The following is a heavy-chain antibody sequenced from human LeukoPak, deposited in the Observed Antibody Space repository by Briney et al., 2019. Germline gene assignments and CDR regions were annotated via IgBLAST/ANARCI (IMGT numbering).Heavy chain of an antibody. CDR1: GGSISSYY. CDR3: ARQNIGYCSGGSCYKSHYGMDV. V-gene: IGHV4-59*08. J-gene: IGHJ6*02. CDR2: IHYSGST. Sequence: SETLSLTCTISGGSISSYYWSWVRQPPGQGLGWVGYIHYSGSTNYNPSLQSRVTISVDTSKNQFSLKVSSVTAADTAVYYCARQNIGYCSGGSCYKSHYGMDVWGQGTTVTVS. D-gene: IGHD2-15*01.